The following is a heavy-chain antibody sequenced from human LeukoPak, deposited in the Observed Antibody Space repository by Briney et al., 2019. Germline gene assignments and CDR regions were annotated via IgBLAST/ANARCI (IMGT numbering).Heavy chain of an antibody. CDR2: INSYNGDT. J-gene: IGHJ4*02. V-gene: IGHV1-18*01. CDR1: GYTFTNNG. CDR3: AKDFDYVVDY. Sequence: ASVKVSCKTSGYTFTNNGISWVRQAPGQGLEWMAWINSYNGDTHYAQKFQGRVTMTTDTSTSTAFLELRSLKSDGTALYYCAKDFDYVVDYWGQGTLVTVSS. D-gene: IGHD3-9*01.